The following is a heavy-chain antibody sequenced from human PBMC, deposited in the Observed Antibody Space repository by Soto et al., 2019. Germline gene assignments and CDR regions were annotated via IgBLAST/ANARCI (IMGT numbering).Heavy chain of an antibody. D-gene: IGHD5-12*01. V-gene: IGHV3-30-3*01. Sequence: QVQLVESGGGVVQPGRSLRLSCAASAFTFSSYAMHWVRQAPGKGLEWVAVISYDGSNKYYADSVKGRFTISRDNSKNTLYLQINSLRAADTAVYYCGRGEVDIVATVLGSSDYWGQGTLVTVSS. CDR2: ISYDGSNK. CDR1: AFTFSSYA. J-gene: IGHJ4*02. CDR3: GRGEVDIVATVLGSSDY.